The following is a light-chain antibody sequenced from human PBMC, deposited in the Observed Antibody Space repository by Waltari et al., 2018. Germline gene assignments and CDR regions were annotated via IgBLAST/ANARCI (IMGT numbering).Light chain of an antibody. CDR1: QTISIY. CDR2: AAS. CDR3: QQSYTTPWT. Sequence: DIQVTQSPSSLSASVGDRVTITCRASQTISIYLNWYQQKPVKAPKVLIYAASNLQGGVPSRFSGSGSGTDFTLIISSLQPEDFATYYCQQSYTTPWTFGQGTKVEIK. J-gene: IGKJ1*01. V-gene: IGKV1-39*01.